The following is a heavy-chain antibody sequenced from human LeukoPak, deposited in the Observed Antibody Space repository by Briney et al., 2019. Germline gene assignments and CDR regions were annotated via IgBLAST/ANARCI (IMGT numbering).Heavy chain of an antibody. D-gene: IGHD6-6*01. CDR3: ARDYWPENSSSSTRVNYYYYMDV. Sequence: SVKVSCKASGFTFTSSAVQWVRQARGQRLEWIGWIVVGSGNTNYAQKFQGRVTITTDESTSTASMELSSLRSEDTAVYYCARDYWPENSSSSTRVNYYYYMDVWGKGTTVTVSS. J-gene: IGHJ6*03. CDR1: GFTFTSSA. CDR2: IVVGSGNT. V-gene: IGHV1-58*01.